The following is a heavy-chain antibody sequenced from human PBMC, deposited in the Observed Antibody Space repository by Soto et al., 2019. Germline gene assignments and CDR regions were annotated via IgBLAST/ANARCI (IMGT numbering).Heavy chain of an antibody. CDR2: ISYDGSNK. D-gene: IGHD6-13*01. CDR3: AKDSAGVGMDV. J-gene: IGHJ6*02. Sequence: GGSLRLSCAASGFTFSSYGMHWVRQAPGKGLEWVAVISYDGSNKYYADSVKGRFTISRDNSKNTLYLQMNSLRAEDTAVYYCAKDSAGVGMDVWGQGTTVTVSS. V-gene: IGHV3-30*18. CDR1: GFTFSSYG.